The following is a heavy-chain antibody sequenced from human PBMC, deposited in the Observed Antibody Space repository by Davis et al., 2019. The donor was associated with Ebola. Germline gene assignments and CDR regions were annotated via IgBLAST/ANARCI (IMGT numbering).Heavy chain of an antibody. D-gene: IGHD2/OR15-2a*01. CDR1: GFTFSTYA. J-gene: IGHJ4*02. V-gene: IGHV3-23*01. CDR2: ISGSGGDP. CDR3: ATSTYLPVY. Sequence: GESLKISCAGSGFTFSTYAMTWVRQAPGKGLEWVSRISGSGGDPHYADSVKGRFTISRDNSKNTLYLQMNSLRAGDTAVYYCATSTYLPVYWGQGTLVTVSS.